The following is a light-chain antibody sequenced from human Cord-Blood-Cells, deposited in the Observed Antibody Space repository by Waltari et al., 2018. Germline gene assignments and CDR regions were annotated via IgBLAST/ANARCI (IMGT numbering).Light chain of an antibody. CDR2: QAS. Sequence: DIQMTQSPSTLSASVGDRVTITCRASQSISSWLAWYQQKPGKAPKLLIYQASRLKSGVPSRFSGRGTGTEFTLTISSLQPDDFATYYCQQYNSYLTFGQGTKVEIK. J-gene: IGKJ1*01. CDR1: QSISSW. V-gene: IGKV1-5*03. CDR3: QQYNSYLT.